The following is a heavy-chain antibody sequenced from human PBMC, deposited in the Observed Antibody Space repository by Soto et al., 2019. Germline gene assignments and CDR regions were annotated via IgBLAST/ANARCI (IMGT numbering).Heavy chain of an antibody. CDR2: ISGSGGST. J-gene: IGHJ5*02. V-gene: IGHV3-23*01. Sequence: GGSLRLSCAASGFTFSSYAMSWVRQAPGKGLEWVSAISGSGGSTYYADSVKGRFTISRDNSKNTLYLQMNSLRAEDTAVYYCATRLQLERWAAFDPWGQGTLVTVS. CDR3: ATRLQLERWAAFDP. CDR1: GFTFSSYA. D-gene: IGHD1-1*01.